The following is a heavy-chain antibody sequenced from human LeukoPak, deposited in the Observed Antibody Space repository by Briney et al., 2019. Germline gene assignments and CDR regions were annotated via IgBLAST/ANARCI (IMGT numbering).Heavy chain of an antibody. CDR2: IWYDGSNE. D-gene: IGHD1-26*01. CDR3: ARGNIVGATAFEH. CDR1: GFTFSRYG. J-gene: IGHJ4*02. V-gene: IGHV3-33*01. Sequence: GRSLRLSCAASGFTFSRYGMHWVRQAPGKGLEWVAVIWYDGSNEGYVESVKGRFTISRDNSKSTLYLQMNSLRAEDTAVYYCARGNIVGATAFEHCGQGNLVSVSS.